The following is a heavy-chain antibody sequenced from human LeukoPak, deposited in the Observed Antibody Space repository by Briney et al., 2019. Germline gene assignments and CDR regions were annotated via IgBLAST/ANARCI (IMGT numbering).Heavy chain of an antibody. D-gene: IGHD5-18*01. J-gene: IGHJ4*02. CDR2: IRSKAYGGTT. CDR1: GFTFGDYA. V-gene: IGHV3-49*04. CDR3: TRVAIGIPRALNYFDY. Sequence: GGSLRLSCTASGFTFGDYAMSWVRQAPGKGLEWVGFIRSKAYGGTTEYAASVEGRFTISRDDSKSIAYLQMNSLKTEDTAVYYCTRVAIGIPRALNYFDYWGQGTLVTVSS.